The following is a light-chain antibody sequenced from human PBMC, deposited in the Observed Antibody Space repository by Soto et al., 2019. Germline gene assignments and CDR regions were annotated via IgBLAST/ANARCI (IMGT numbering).Light chain of an antibody. J-gene: IGKJ3*01. V-gene: IGKV3-15*01. CDR3: QQYNDWPFT. CDR2: GAS. CDR1: QSVSSN. Sequence: EIVMTQSPATLSVSPGERATLSCRASQSVSSNLAWYQQKPGQAPRLLIYGASTRATGVPDSFSRGGSGTDFTHTISSLQSEDFAVSYCQQYNDWPFTFGPGTKVEIK.